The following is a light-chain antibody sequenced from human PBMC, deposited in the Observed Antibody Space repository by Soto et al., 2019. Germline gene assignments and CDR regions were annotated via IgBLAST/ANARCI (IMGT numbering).Light chain of an antibody. CDR1: SSNIGDSY. CDR3: ATWDDSLRGWV. Sequence: QSVLTQPPSASGTPGQRVTISCSGSSSNIGDSYGYWFQQLQGTAPKLLIYRNNQRPSGVPDRFSGSKSGTSASLAISGLRPEDEADYYCATWDDSLRGWVFGGGTKVTVL. V-gene: IGLV1-47*01. J-gene: IGLJ3*02. CDR2: RNN.